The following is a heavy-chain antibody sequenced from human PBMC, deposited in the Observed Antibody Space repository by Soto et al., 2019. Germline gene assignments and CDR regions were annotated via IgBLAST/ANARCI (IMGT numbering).Heavy chain of an antibody. V-gene: IGHV3-21*01. D-gene: IGHD3-9*01. CDR1: GFMFTRST. CDR3: ARVGTGSSTPLDI. J-gene: IGHJ6*02. Sequence: LRLSCVASGFMFTRSTMNWVRQAPGKGLEWVSSITSASDYIFYADSVKGRFTISRDNAKNSLYLQMNGLRAEDTAVYYCARVGTGSSTPLDIWGQGTMVTVS. CDR2: ITSASDYI.